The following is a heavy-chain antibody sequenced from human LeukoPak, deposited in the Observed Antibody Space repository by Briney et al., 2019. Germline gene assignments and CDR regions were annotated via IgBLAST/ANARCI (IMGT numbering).Heavy chain of an antibody. CDR2: INPNSGGT. Sequence: ASVEVSCKASGYTFTGYYMHWVRQAPGQGLEWMGWINPNSGGTNYAQKFQGRVTMTRDTSISTAYMELSRLRSDDTAVYYCARVQYQLLFGWFDPWGQGTLVTVSS. J-gene: IGHJ5*02. V-gene: IGHV1-2*02. CDR1: GYTFTGYY. CDR3: ARVQYQLLFGWFDP. D-gene: IGHD2-2*01.